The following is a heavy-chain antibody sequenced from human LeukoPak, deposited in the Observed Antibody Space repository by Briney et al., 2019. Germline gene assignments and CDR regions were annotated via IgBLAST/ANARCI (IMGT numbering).Heavy chain of an antibody. Sequence: SETLSLTCTVSGGSISSYYWSWIRQPPGKGLEWIGYIYYSGSTNYNPSLKSRVTISVDTSKNQFSLKLSSVTAADTAVYYCARVYGDYYYGMDVRGQGTTVTVSS. V-gene: IGHV4-59*01. D-gene: IGHD4-17*01. CDR2: IYYSGST. J-gene: IGHJ6*02. CDR3: ARVYGDYYYGMDV. CDR1: GGSISSYY.